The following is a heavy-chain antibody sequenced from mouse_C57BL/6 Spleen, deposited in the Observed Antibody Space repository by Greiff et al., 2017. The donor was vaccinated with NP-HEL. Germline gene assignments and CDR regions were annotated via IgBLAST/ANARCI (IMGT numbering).Heavy chain of an antibody. CDR3: ARRGYGSSYGAMDY. Sequence: VQLQQSGPELVKPGASVKIPCKASGYTFTDYNMDWVKQSHGKSLEWIGDINPNNGGTIYNQKFKGKATLTVDKSSSTAYMELRSLTSEDTAVYYCARRGYGSSYGAMDYWGQGTSVTVSS. D-gene: IGHD1-1*01. CDR1: GYTFTDYN. V-gene: IGHV1-18*01. CDR2: INPNNGGT. J-gene: IGHJ4*01.